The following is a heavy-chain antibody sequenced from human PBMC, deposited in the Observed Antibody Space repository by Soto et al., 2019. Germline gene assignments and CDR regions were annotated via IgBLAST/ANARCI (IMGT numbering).Heavy chain of an antibody. CDR2: LNIAGTI. D-gene: IGHD6-13*01. CDR3: ARDRGDYTSSWFWYFSH. V-gene: IGHV4-4*07. Sequence: QLQESGPGLVKPSETLSLTCSVSGASISSFNWNWVRQPAGKGPEWVGRLNIAGTINYNPSLKSRITMSMDTSKNQISLHLRSVTAADTAIYYCARDRGDYTSSWFWYFSHWGHGTLVTVSS. J-gene: IGHJ2*01. CDR1: GASISSFN.